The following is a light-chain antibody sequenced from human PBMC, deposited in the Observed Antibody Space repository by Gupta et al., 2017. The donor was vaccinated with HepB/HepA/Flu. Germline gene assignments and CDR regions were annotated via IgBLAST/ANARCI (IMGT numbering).Light chain of an antibody. V-gene: IGKV3-11*01. CDR1: QSVSSY. Sequence: EIVLTQSTATLSLSPGERATLSCRASQSVSSYLAWYQQKPGQAPRLHIYDASNRATGIPARFSGSGSGTDFTLTISSLEPEDFAVYYCQQRSNWPLCSFGQGTKLEIK. CDR3: QQRSNWPLCS. J-gene: IGKJ2*04. CDR2: DAS.